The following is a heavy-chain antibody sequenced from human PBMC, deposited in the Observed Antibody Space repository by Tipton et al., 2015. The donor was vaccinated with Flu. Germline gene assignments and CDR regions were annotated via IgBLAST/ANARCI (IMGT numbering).Heavy chain of an antibody. CDR3: ATTTYYYGSGSHDY. CDR2: INHSGST. Sequence: TLSLTCAVYGGSFSGYYWNWIRQPPGKGLEWIGEINHSGSTNYNPSLESRVTLSLDTFKNQFSLKLTSVTAADTAVYYCATTTYYYGSGSHDYWGQGTLVTVSS. CDR1: GGSFSGYY. V-gene: IGHV4-34*01. D-gene: IGHD3-10*01. J-gene: IGHJ4*02.